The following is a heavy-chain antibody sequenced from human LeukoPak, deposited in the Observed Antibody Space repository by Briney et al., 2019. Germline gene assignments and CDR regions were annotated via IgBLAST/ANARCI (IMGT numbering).Heavy chain of an antibody. J-gene: IGHJ4*02. D-gene: IGHD2-15*01. CDR2: INGDGSST. Sequence: GGSLRLSCAASGFTFSSYWMHWVRQAPGKVLVWVSRINGDGSSTTYADSVKGRFTISRDNAKNTLYLQMNSLRAEDTAVYYCARDLGGGPFYWGQGTLVTVSS. CDR3: ARDLGGGPFY. CDR1: GFTFSSYW. V-gene: IGHV3-74*01.